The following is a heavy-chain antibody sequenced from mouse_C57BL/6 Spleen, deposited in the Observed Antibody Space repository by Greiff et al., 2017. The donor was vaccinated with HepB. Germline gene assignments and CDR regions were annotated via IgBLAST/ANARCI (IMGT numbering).Heavy chain of an antibody. CDR1: GYSITSGYD. CDR3: ARGNWGFDY. CDR2: ISYSGST. Sequence: EVQLQESGPGMVKPSQSLSLTCTVTGYSITSGYDWHWIRHFPGNKLEWMGYISYSGSTNNNPSLKSRISITHDTSKNHFFLKLNSVTTEDTATYYCARGNWGFDYWGQGTTLTVSS. J-gene: IGHJ2*01. D-gene: IGHD4-1*01. V-gene: IGHV3-1*01.